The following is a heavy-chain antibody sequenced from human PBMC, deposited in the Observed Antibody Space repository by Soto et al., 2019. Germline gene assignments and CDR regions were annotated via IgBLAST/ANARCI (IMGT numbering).Heavy chain of an antibody. V-gene: IGHV4-34*01. D-gene: IGHD3-10*01. CDR3: ARHQGVTVVGHFDY. CDR1: GGSFSGYY. Sequence: PSETLSLTCAVYGGSFSGYYWTWIRQPPGTGLEWIGEINHSGSTNYNPSLKSRVTISVDTSKNQFSLKLSSVTAADTAVYYCARHQGVTVVGHFDYWGQGTLVTVSS. J-gene: IGHJ4*02. CDR2: INHSGST.